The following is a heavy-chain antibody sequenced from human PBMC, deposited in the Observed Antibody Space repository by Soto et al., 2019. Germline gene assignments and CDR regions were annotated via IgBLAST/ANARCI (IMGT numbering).Heavy chain of an antibody. CDR3: VRDKYCSGGRCYGQMDV. CDR1: GFTFSSYS. D-gene: IGHD2-15*01. V-gene: IGHV3-66*01. J-gene: IGHJ6*04. Sequence: GGSLRLSCAASGFTFSSYSMNWVRQAPGKGLEWVSVIYSGGGTYYADSVKGGFTISRDNSKNTLYLQMNSLRAEDTAVYYCVRDKYCSGGRCYGQMDVWGKGTTVTVSS. CDR2: IYSGGGT.